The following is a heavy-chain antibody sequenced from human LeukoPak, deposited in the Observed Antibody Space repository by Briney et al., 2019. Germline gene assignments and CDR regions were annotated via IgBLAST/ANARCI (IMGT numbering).Heavy chain of an antibody. CDR1: GDSISAYY. D-gene: IGHD3-16*01. J-gene: IGHJ5*02. CDR3: ARGARWFDP. V-gene: IGHV4-59*01. CDR2: IYYSGST. Sequence: SETLSLTCTVSGDSISAYYWSWIRQPPGKGLEWIGYIYYSGSTNYNPSLKSRVTISVDTSKKQFSLRLSSVTAADTAVYYCARGARWFDPWGQGTLVTASS.